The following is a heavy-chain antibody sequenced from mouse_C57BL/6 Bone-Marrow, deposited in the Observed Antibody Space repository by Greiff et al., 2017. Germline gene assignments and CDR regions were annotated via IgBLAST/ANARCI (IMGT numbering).Heavy chain of an antibody. CDR1: GFTFSSYG. V-gene: IGHV5-6*01. Sequence: EVQGVESGGDLVKPGGSLKLSCAATGFTFSSYGMSWVRQTPDKRLEWVATISSGGSYTYYPDSVKGRFTIPRDNAKNTLYLQMSSLKSEASAMYHRASGYGSSYVWFAYWGQGTLVTVSA. CDR3: ASGYGSSYVWFAY. CDR2: ISSGGSYT. D-gene: IGHD1-1*01. J-gene: IGHJ3*01.